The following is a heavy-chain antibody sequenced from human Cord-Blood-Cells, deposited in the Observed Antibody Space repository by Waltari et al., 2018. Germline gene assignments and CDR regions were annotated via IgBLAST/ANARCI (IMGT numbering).Heavy chain of an antibody. D-gene: IGHD3-3*01. CDR3: ASVRFLEWLLYY. CDR1: GGSISSSSSY. V-gene: IGHV4-39*01. Sequence: QLQLQESGPGLVKPSETLSLTCTVPGGSISSSSSYWGWIRQPPGEGLEWIGSIYYSGSTYYNPSLKSRVTISVDTSKNQFSLKLSSVTAADTAVYYCASVRFLEWLLYYWGQGTLVTVSS. J-gene: IGHJ4*02. CDR2: IYYSGST.